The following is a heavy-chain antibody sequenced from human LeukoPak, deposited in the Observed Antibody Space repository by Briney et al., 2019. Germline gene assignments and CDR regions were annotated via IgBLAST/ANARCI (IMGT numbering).Heavy chain of an antibody. CDR3: ARDMITFGGAYGAFDI. D-gene: IGHD3-16*01. CDR2: IYYSGST. V-gene: IGHV4-59*01. J-gene: IGHJ3*02. Sequence: SETLSLTCTVSGGSISSYYWSWIRQPPGKGLEWIGYIYYSGSTNYNPSLKSRVTISVDTSKNQFSLKLSSVTAADTAVYYCARDMITFGGAYGAFDIWGQGTMVTVSS. CDR1: GGSISSYY.